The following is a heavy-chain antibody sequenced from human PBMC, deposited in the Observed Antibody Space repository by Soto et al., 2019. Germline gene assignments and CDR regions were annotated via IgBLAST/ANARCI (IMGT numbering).Heavy chain of an antibody. CDR3: AKEGALGGFDY. Sequence: QVQLVESGGGVVQPGRSLRLSCAPSGFIFSAYGMHWVRQAPGKGLEWVALISYDGSNKDYADSVKGRFTISRDNSKNTLYLQMNSLRAEDTAVYYCAKEGALGGFDYWGQGTLVTVSS. CDR2: ISYDGSNK. J-gene: IGHJ4*02. D-gene: IGHD3-16*01. V-gene: IGHV3-30*18. CDR1: GFIFSAYG.